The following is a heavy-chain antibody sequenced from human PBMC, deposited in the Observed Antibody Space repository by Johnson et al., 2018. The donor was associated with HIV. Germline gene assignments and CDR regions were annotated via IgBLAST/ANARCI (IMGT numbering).Heavy chain of an antibody. J-gene: IGHJ3*02. CDR2: MYSDGTT. D-gene: IGHD1-1*01. V-gene: IGHV3-66*01. CDR1: GFTFSSYA. Sequence: VQLVESGGGVVQPGRSLRLSCVGSGFTFSSYAISWVRQAPGKGLEWVCVMYSDGTTAYADSVKGRFTISRDNSKSTVYLQMNSLRVEDTAMYYCARDVAGIYDAFDIWGQGTMVTVSS. CDR3: ARDVAGIYDAFDI.